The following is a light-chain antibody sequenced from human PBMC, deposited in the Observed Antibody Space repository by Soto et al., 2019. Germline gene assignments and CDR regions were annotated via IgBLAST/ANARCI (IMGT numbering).Light chain of an antibody. CDR3: QQYRRA. CDR2: GAS. Sequence: EIVLTQSPGTLSLSPGERATLSCRASQSVSSSYLAWYQQKPGQAPMLLIYGASSRATGIPDRFSGSGSGTDITLTCCILPPYDPAVYYCQQYRRAFGPHTKVDIK. J-gene: IGKJ3*01. V-gene: IGKV3-20*01. CDR1: QSVSSSY.